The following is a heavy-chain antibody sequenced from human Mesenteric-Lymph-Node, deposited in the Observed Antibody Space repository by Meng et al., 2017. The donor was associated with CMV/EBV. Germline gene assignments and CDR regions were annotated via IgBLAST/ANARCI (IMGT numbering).Heavy chain of an antibody. D-gene: IGHD3-16*01. CDR1: NYSISSGYY. J-gene: IGHJ4*02. Sequence: SETLSLTCTVSNYSISSGYYWGWVRQPPGKGLEWIGSIYHSGSTYYNPSLKGRITISVDTSKNQLSLKLSSVSAADTAVYYCARDYAYVWGTLGYWGQGTLVTVSS. CDR3: ARDYAYVWGTLGY. V-gene: IGHV4-38-2*02. CDR2: IYHSGST.